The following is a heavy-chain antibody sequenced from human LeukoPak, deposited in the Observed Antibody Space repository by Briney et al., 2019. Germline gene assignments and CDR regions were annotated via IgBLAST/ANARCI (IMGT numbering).Heavy chain of an antibody. CDR1: GFTFSNSW. D-gene: IGHD6-19*01. CDR2: ISSNGGST. Sequence: GGSLRLSCAASGFTFSNSWMSWVRQAPGKGLEYVSAISSNGGSTYYANSVKGRFTISRDNSKNTLYLQMGSLRAEDMAVYYCARVSVAGPYDYWGQGTLVTVSS. CDR3: ARVSVAGPYDY. J-gene: IGHJ4*02. V-gene: IGHV3-64*01.